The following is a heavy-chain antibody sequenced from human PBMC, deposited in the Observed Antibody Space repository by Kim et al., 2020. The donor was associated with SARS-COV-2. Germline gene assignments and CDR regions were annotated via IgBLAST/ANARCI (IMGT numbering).Heavy chain of an antibody. CDR2: ISAYNGNT. CDR1: GYTFTSYG. CDR3: ARARGGYYDSSGYYLAYYYYGMDV. J-gene: IGHJ6*02. D-gene: IGHD3-22*01. V-gene: IGHV1-18*01. Sequence: ASVKVSCKASGYTFTSYGISWVRQAPGQGLEWMGWISAYNGNTNYAQKLQGRVTMTTDTSTSTAYMELRSLRSDDTAVYYCARARGGYYDSSGYYLAYYYYGMDVWGQGTTVTVSS.